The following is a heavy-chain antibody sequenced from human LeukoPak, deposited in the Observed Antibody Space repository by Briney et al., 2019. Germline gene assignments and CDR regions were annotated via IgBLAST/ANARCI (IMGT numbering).Heavy chain of an antibody. CDR1: GGSFSGYY. Sequence: PSETLSLTCAVYGGSFSGYYWSWIRQPPGKGLGWIGEINNIGSTNYNPSLKSRVTISVDTSKNQFSLKLSSVTAADTAVYYCARGCQLLARDWPYYYYGMDVWGQGTTVTVSS. V-gene: IGHV4-34*01. CDR3: ARGCQLLARDWPYYYYGMDV. CDR2: INNIGST. J-gene: IGHJ6*02. D-gene: IGHD2-2*01.